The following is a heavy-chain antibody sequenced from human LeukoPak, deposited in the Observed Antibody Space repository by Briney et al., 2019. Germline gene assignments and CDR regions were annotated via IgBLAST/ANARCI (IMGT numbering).Heavy chain of an antibody. V-gene: IGHV1-69*05. CDR2: IIPIFGTA. CDR1: GGTFSSYA. Sequence: SVKVSCKASGGTFSSYAISWVRQAPGQGLEWMGRIIPIFGTANYAQKFQGRVTITTDESTSTAYMELSSLRSEDTAVYYCARAPRYYDRSGYYRDYFDYWGQGTLVTVSS. D-gene: IGHD3-22*01. CDR3: ARAPRYYDRSGYYRDYFDY. J-gene: IGHJ4*02.